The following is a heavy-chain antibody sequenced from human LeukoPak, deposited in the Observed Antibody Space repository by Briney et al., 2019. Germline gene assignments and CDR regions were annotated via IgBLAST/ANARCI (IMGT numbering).Heavy chain of an antibody. V-gene: IGHV3-11*04. J-gene: IGHJ3*01. CDR2: ISSNNGRII. Sequence: GGSLRLSCAASGFSFSDYYMTWIRQAPGKGLEWLPYISSNNGRIIYYADSVKGRFTISRDNTKNSLFLQMVSLRVEDTAVYYCARYYSDAFDVWGQGTVVTVSP. D-gene: IGHD3-10*01. CDR1: GFSFSDYY. CDR3: ARYYSDAFDV.